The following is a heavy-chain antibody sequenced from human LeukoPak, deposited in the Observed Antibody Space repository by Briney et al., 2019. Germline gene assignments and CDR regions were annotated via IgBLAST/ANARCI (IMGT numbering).Heavy chain of an antibody. D-gene: IGHD2-15*01. CDR1: GYTFTGYY. CDR3: ARVPGRGYCSGGSCYLEKKFDY. J-gene: IGHJ4*02. Sequence: ASVKVSCKASGYTFTGYYMHWVRQAPGQGLEWMGWINPNSGGTNYAQKFQGRVTMTRDTSISTAYMELSRLRSDDTAVYYCARVPGRGYCSGGSCYLEKKFDYWGQGTLVTVSS. V-gene: IGHV1-2*02. CDR2: INPNSGGT.